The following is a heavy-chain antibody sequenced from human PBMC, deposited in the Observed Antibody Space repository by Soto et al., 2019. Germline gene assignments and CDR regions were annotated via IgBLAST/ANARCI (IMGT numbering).Heavy chain of an antibody. CDR3: ARCDTAIVIYYYGMDV. J-gene: IGHJ6*02. V-gene: IGHV3-33*01. Sequence: QVQLVESGGGVVQPGRSLRLSCAASGFTFSSYGMHWVRQAPGKGLEWVAVIWYDGSNKYYADSVKGRFTISRDNSKNTLYLQMNSLRAEDTAVYYCARCDTAIVIYYYGMDVWCQGTTVTVS. CDR2: IWYDGSNK. D-gene: IGHD5-18*01. CDR1: GFTFSSYG.